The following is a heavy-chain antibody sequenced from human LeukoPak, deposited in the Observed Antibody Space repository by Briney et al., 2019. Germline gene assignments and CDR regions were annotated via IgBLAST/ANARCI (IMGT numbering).Heavy chain of an antibody. D-gene: IGHD3-9*01. Sequence: ASVKVSCKASGYTFTSYLMHWVRQAPGQGLEGMGIINPSGGRTSYAQKFQGRVTITADESTSTAYMELSSLRSEDTAVYYCARAKTGYYNYWGQGTRVTVSS. J-gene: IGHJ4*02. CDR3: ARAKTGYYNY. CDR2: INPSGGRT. V-gene: IGHV1-46*01. CDR1: GYTFTSYL.